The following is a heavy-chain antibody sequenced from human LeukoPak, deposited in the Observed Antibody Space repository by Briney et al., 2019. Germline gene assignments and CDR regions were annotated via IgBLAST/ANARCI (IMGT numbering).Heavy chain of an antibody. V-gene: IGHV3-33*02. J-gene: IGHJ6*03. Sequence: PGRSLRLSCAASGFTFSNYGMHWVRQAPGKGLEWLAIMWYDGSSIYYADSAKGRFTISRDNSKNTVFQHMNSLRAEGTAAYYCARGRDGYNYYYYYYIDVWGKGTTVTVSS. CDR3: ARGRDGYNYYYYYYIDV. D-gene: IGHD5-24*01. CDR1: GFTFSNYG. CDR2: MWYDGSSI.